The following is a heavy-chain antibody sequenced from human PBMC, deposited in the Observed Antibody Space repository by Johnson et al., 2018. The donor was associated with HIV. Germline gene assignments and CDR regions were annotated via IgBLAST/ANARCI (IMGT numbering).Heavy chain of an antibody. Sequence: MQLVESGGGLVQPGRSLRLSCTGSGFIFGDYAMSWVRQAPGKGLEWVSAISGSGGSTYYADSVKGRFTISRDNAKTSLYLQMNSLRTDDTALYYCARDDRPDGFDIWGQGTMVTVSS. CDR2: ISGSGGST. CDR1: GFIFGDYA. V-gene: IGHV3-23*04. J-gene: IGHJ3*02. CDR3: ARDDRPDGFDI.